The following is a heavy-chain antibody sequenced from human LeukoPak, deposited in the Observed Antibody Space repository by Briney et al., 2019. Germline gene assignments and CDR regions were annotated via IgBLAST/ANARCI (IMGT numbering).Heavy chain of an antibody. J-gene: IGHJ4*02. V-gene: IGHV3-23*01. Sequence: GGSLRLSCAASGFTFSSYGMSWVRQAPGKGLEWVSAISGSGGSTYYADSVKGRFTISRDNSKNTLYLQMNSLRAEDTAVYYCAKREHSSSWYGALDYWGQGTLVTVSS. CDR1: GFTFSSYG. CDR2: ISGSGGST. D-gene: IGHD6-13*01. CDR3: AKREHSSSWYGALDY.